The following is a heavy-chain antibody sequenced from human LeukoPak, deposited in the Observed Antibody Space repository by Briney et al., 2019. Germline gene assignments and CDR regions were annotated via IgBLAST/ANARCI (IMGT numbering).Heavy chain of an antibody. CDR1: GGSFSGYY. J-gene: IGHJ6*04. V-gene: IGHV4-34*01. CDR3: ATRYYGSGSWGIYGMDV. CDR2: INHSGST. Sequence: PSETLSLTCAVYGGSFSGYYWSWIRQPPGKGLEWIGEINHSGSTNYNPSLKSRVTISVDTSENQFSLKLSSVTAADTAVYYCATRYYGSGSWGIYGMDVWGKGTTVTVSS. D-gene: IGHD3-10*01.